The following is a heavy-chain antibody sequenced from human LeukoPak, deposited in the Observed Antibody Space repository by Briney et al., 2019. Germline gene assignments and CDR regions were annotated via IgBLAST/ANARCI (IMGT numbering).Heavy chain of an antibody. CDR3: IQDEDAAH. J-gene: IGHJ4*02. Sequence: PGGSLRLSCAASGFTFSSYGMHWVRQAPGKGLEWVAVIWYDGSNTYYADSVKGRFTISRDNSKNTLYLQMNSLRAEDTDVYYCIQDEDAAHWGQGALVIVSS. CDR2: IWYDGSNT. D-gene: IGHD6-25*01. CDR1: GFTFSSYG. V-gene: IGHV3-33*01.